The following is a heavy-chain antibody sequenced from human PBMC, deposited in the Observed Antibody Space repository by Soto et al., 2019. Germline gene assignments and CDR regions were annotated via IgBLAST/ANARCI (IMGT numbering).Heavy chain of an antibody. CDR3: ARHEVDDFWSGYYSDVGWFDP. Sequence: SDTLSLTCTVSGGSVSSSSYDGGWIRQPPGKGLEWIGSIYYSGSTYYNPSLKSRVTISVDTSKNQFSLKLSSVTAADTAVYYCARHEVDDFWSGYYSDVGWFDPWGQGTLVTVSS. J-gene: IGHJ5*02. CDR2: IYYSGST. D-gene: IGHD3-3*01. CDR1: GGSVSSSSYD. V-gene: IGHV4-39*01.